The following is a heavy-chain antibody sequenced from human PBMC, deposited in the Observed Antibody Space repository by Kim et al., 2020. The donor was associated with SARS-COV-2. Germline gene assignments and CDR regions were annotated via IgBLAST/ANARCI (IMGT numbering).Heavy chain of an antibody. D-gene: IGHD2-8*01. CDR3: ARDHEDIVLMVYAFSGMDV. Sequence: QKFQGRVTITRDTSASTAYMEMSSLRSEDTAVYYCARDHEDIVLMVYAFSGMDVWGQGTTVTVSS. V-gene: IGHV1-3*01. J-gene: IGHJ6*02.